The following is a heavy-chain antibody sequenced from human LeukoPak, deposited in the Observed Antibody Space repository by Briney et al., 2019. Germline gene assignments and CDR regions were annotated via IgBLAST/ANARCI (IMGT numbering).Heavy chain of an antibody. D-gene: IGHD3-22*01. CDR3: ARDHYDSSGSKDAFDT. CDR2: ISSSSSYI. Sequence: GGSLRLSCAASGFTFSSYSMNWVRQAPGKGLEWVSSISSSSSYIYYADSVKGRFTISRDNAKNSLYLQMNSLRAEDTAVYYCARDHYDSSGSKDAFDTWGQGTMVTVSS. V-gene: IGHV3-21*01. CDR1: GFTFSSYS. J-gene: IGHJ3*02.